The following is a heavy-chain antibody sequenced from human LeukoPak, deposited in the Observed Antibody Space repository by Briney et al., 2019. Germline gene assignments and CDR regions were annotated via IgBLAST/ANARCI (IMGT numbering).Heavy chain of an antibody. CDR1: GFTFSSYW. D-gene: IGHD3-22*01. CDR2: IKQDGSEK. CDR3: TRQLLYDSSGYVSPDDAFDI. Sequence: GGSLRLSCAASGFTFSSYWMSWVRQAPGKGLEWVANIKQDGSEKYYVDSVKGRFTTSRDNAKNSLYLQMNSLKTEDTAVYYCTRQLLYDSSGYVSPDDAFDIWGQGTMVTVSS. V-gene: IGHV3-7*03. J-gene: IGHJ3*02.